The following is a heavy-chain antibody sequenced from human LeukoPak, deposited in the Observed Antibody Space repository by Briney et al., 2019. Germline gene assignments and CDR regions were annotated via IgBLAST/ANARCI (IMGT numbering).Heavy chain of an antibody. V-gene: IGHV7-4-1*02. D-gene: IGHD2-15*01. CDR2: INTNTGNP. CDR3: ARGYCSGGSCYSDWFDP. CDR1: GYTFTSYA. J-gene: IGHJ5*02. Sequence: ASVTVSCTASGYTFTSYAMNWVRQAPGQGLEWMGWINTNTGNPTYAQGFTGRFVFSLDTSVSTAYLQISSLKAEDTAVYYCARGYCSGGSCYSDWFDPWGQGTLVTVSS.